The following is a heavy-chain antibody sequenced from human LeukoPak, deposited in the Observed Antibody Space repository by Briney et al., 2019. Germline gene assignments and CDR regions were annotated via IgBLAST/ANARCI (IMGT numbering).Heavy chain of an antibody. J-gene: IGHJ6*03. CDR2: IRYDGSNK. Sequence: GGSLRLSCAASGFTFSSYGIHWVRQAPGKGLEWVTFIRYDGSNKYYADSVKGRFTISRDNSKNTLYLQMNSLRAEDTAVYYCARHRPPLILGYYYMDVWGKGTTVTVSS. CDR1: GFTFSSYG. V-gene: IGHV3-30*02. D-gene: IGHD1-14*01. CDR3: ARHRPPLILGYYYMDV.